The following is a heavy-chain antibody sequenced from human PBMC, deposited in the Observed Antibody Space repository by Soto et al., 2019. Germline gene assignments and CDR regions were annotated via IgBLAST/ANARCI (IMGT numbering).Heavy chain of an antibody. CDR3: AKDAVPGNGEWDWLDS. CDR2: ISCSPET. J-gene: IGHJ5*01. V-gene: IGHV3-23*01. CDR1: GYTFNIYG. D-gene: IGHD6-19*01. Sequence: EVKLLESGGGSVHAEGCRRLSCAASGYTFNIYGMTCDRQAPGKGLESVSSISCSPETYYANSVKGRFTISRDDSKATLYLQMNSMRAEDTAVYYCAKDAVPGNGEWDWLDSWGQGTLVTVSS.